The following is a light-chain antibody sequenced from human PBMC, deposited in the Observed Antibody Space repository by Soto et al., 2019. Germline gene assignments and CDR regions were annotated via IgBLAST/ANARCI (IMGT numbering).Light chain of an antibody. CDR2: SAS. J-gene: IGKJ2*01. Sequence: EIVMTQSPATLSVSPGERATLSCRASQSVSSSLAWYQQTPGQAPRLLIYSASTRATGIPARFSGSGSGTELTLTISSLQSEDSAVYYCQQYYNWPYTVGQGTKLEIK. V-gene: IGKV3-15*01. CDR1: QSVSSS. CDR3: QQYYNWPYT.